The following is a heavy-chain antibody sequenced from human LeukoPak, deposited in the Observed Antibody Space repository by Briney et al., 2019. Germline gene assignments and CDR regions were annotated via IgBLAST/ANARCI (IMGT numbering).Heavy chain of an antibody. D-gene: IGHD2-2*01. J-gene: IGHJ4*02. CDR2: INPNSGGT. CDR1: GYTFTGYY. CDR3: ARDRERTVRYCSSTSCYLFDY. Sequence: GASVKVSCKASGYTFTGYYMHWVRQAPGQGLEWMGWINPNSGGTNYAQKFQGWVTMTRDTSISTAYMELSRLRSDDTAVYYCARDRERTVRYCSSTSCYLFDYWGQGTLVTVSS. V-gene: IGHV1-2*04.